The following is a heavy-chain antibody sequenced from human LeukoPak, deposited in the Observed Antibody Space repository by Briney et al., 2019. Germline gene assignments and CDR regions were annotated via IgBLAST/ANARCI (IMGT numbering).Heavy chain of an antibody. V-gene: IGHV1-58*02. CDR3: AADSPKGPWFGEFRSSENYYYGMDV. Sequence: SVKVSCKASGFTFTSSAMQWVRQARGQRLEWIGWIVVGSGNTNYAQKFQERVTITRDMSTSTAYMELSSLRSEDTAVYYCAADSPKGPWFGEFRSSENYYYGMDVWGQGTTVTVSS. D-gene: IGHD3-10*01. CDR1: GFTFTSSA. CDR2: IVVGSGNT. J-gene: IGHJ6*02.